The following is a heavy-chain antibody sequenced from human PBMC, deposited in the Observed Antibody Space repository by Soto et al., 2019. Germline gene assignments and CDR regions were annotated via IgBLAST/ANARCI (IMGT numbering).Heavy chain of an antibody. V-gene: IGHV4-31*01. J-gene: IGHJ4*02. CDR3: ARWVGDY. Sequence: QVQLQESGPGLVKPSQTLSLTCTVSGGSISSGGYYWSWIRQHPGKGLEWIGYIYDSGSSYYNPSLDSLITIAVDASKNQFSLKLSSVPAAYTAVYYCARWVGDYWGQGTLVTVSS. CDR2: IYDSGSS. CDR1: GGSISSGGYY.